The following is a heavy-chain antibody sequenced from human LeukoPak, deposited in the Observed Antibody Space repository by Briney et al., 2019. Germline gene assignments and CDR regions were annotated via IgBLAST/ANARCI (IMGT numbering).Heavy chain of an antibody. J-gene: IGHJ4*02. CDR1: GFVYSAFW. D-gene: IGHD5-24*01. CDR2: IKQDGSEK. Sequence: GGSLRLSCAASGFVYSAFWMSWVRQAPGKGLEWVANIKQDGSEKYYEDSVKGRFTISRDNAKNSLYLQMNSLRAEDTAVYYCAREGYSPRDGYNFNFDYWGQGTLVTVSS. CDR3: AREGYSPRDGYNFNFDY. V-gene: IGHV3-7*01.